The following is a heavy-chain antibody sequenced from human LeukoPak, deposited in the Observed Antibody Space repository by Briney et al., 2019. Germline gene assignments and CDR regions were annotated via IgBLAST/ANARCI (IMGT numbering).Heavy chain of an antibody. CDR2: INNDGSGT. CDR3: ARGAPGDY. V-gene: IGHV3-74*01. J-gene: IGHJ4*02. Sequence: GGSLRLSCAASGFTFSSYWMHWVRQAPGKGPVWVSRINNDGSGTTYADSVKGRFTISRDDAENTLYLQMNSLRAEDTAVYYCARGAPGDYWGQGTLVTVSS. CDR1: GFTFSSYW.